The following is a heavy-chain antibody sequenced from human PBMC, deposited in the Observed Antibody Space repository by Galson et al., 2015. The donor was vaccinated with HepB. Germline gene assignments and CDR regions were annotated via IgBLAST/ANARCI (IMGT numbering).Heavy chain of an antibody. CDR2: ISPYNRDT. J-gene: IGHJ6*02. Sequence: SVKVSCKASGYTFSTYSITWVRQAPGQGLEWMGWISPYNRDTTFARKFQGRVTMTRNTSISTAYMELSSLRSEDTAVYYCARGNTITIFGVVHFGMDVWGQGTTVTVSS. D-gene: IGHD3-3*01. CDR1: GYTFSTYS. CDR3: ARGNTITIFGVVHFGMDV. V-gene: IGHV1-8*01.